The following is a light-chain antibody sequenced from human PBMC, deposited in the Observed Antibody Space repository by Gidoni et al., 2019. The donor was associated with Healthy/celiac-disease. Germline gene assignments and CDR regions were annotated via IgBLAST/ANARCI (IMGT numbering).Light chain of an antibody. CDR1: QSVVYSSNNKNY. J-gene: IGKJ2*01. V-gene: IGKV4-1*01. CDR2: WAS. CDR3: QQYYSTPYT. Sequence: DIVMTQPPDSLAVSLGERATINCKSSQSVVYSSNNKNYLAWYQQEPGQPPKLLIYWASTRESGVPDRFSGGGSGTDFTVAVGGLGGGDVAVYYCQQYYSTPYTFGQGTKLEIK.